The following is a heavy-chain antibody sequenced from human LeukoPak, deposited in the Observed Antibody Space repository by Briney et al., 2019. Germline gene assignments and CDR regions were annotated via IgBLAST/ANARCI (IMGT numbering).Heavy chain of an antibody. Sequence: GGSLRLSCAASGFTFSTFAMIWVRQPPGKGLEWVSSIFPSGGEIHYADSVRGRFTISRDNSKSTLSLQMNSLRAEDTAVYYCARDRAYYDFWSGYYTWGQGTLVTVSS. CDR1: GFTFSTFA. D-gene: IGHD3-3*01. V-gene: IGHV3-23*01. CDR2: IFPSGGEI. CDR3: ARDRAYYDFWSGYYT. J-gene: IGHJ5*02.